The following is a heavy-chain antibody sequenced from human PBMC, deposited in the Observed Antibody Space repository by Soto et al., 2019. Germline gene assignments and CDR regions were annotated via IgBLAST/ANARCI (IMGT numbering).Heavy chain of an antibody. CDR3: ARDVSAGSTDLGDY. J-gene: IGHJ4*02. CDR2: IWYDGSNK. V-gene: IGHV3-33*01. CDR1: GFTFSSRG. Sequence: GGSLRLSCGASGFTFSSRGMHWVRQAPGKGLEWVAVIWYDGSNKYYADSVKGRFTISRDNSKNTLYLHMNSLRAEDTAVYYCARDVSAGSTDLGDYWGQGTLVTVSS. D-gene: IGHD1-7*01.